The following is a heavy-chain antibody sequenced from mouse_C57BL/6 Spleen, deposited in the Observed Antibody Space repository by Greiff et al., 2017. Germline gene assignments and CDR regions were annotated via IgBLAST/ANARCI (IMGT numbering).Heavy chain of an antibody. CDR2: IDPSDSYT. CDR1: GYTFTSYW. CDR3: ARDYYGFDY. Sequence: QVQLQQSGAELVRPGTSVKLSCKASGYTFTSYWMHWVKQRPGQGLEWIGVIDPSDSYTNYNQKFKGKATLTVDTSSSTAYMQLSSLTSEDSAVYYCARDYYGFDYWGQGTTLTVSS. J-gene: IGHJ2*01. D-gene: IGHD1-1*01. V-gene: IGHV1-59*01.